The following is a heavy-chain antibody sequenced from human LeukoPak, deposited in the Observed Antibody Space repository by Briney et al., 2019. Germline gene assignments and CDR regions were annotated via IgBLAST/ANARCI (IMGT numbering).Heavy chain of an antibody. CDR1: GGSISSGGYY. V-gene: IGHV4-30-2*03. CDR2: IYHSGST. Sequence: PSQTLSLTCTVSGGSISSGGYYWSWIRQPPGEGLEWIGYIYHSGSTYYNPSLKSRVIISVDTSKNQFSLKLSSVTAADTAVYYCARHYMGQRAAPGRGWFDPWGQGTLVTVSS. CDR3: ARHYMGQRAAPGRGWFDP. J-gene: IGHJ5*02. D-gene: IGHD6-13*01.